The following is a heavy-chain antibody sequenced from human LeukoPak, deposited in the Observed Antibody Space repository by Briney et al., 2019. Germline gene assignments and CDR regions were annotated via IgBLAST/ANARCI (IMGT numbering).Heavy chain of an antibody. CDR2: INHSGST. D-gene: IGHD6-13*01. CDR3: ARASGSSSSLGY. J-gene: IGHJ4*02. CDR1: GGSFSGYY. Sequence: SETLSLTCAVYGGSFSGYYWSWIRQPPGKGLEWIGEINHSGSTNYNPSLKSRVTISVDTSKSQFSLKLSSVTAADTAVYYCARASGSSSSLGYWGQGTLVTVSS. V-gene: IGHV4-34*01.